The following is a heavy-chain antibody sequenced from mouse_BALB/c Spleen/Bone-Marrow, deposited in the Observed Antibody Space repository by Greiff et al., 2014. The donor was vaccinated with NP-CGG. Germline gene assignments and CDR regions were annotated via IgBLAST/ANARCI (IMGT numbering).Heavy chain of an antibody. CDR1: GFTFSSFG. J-gene: IGHJ4*01. V-gene: IGHV5-17*02. Sequence: EVQLQESGGGLVQPGGSRKLSCAASGFTFSSFGMHWVRQAPEKGLEWVAYISSSSSTIYYADTMKGRFTISRDNPKNTLFLQMASLRSEDTAMYYCTRSGTLGSMDYWGQGTSVTVSS. CDR3: TRSGTLGSMDY. D-gene: IGHD3-3*01. CDR2: ISSSSSTI.